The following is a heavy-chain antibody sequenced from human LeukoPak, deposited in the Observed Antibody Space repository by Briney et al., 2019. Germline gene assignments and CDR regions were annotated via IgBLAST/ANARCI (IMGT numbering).Heavy chain of an antibody. D-gene: IGHD1-26*01. V-gene: IGHV3-7*01. CDR3: AKVGTWELQRVFEN. CDR2: VGRDGSEK. Sequence: GGSLRLSCAAAGFTFSDYWMTWVRQVPGKGLEWVANVGRDGSEKNYVDSVEGRFTISRDNAKKSLDLEMNSLRVEDTALYYCAKVGTWELQRVFENWGQGTLVTVSS. CDR1: GFTFSDYW. J-gene: IGHJ4*02.